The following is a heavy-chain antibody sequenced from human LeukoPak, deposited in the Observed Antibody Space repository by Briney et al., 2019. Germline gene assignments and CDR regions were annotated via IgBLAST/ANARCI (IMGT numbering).Heavy chain of an antibody. Sequence: GGSLRLSCVASGLRFRSYAMNWVRQAPGKGLECISTISDDSSFTYYADSVKGRSAISRDDSKNTLYLQMNNLKVEDTAVYYCAKGRCSGVGCDSFHTWGQGALVTVSS. CDR3: AKGRCSGVGCDSFHT. CDR1: GLRFRSYA. V-gene: IGHV3-23*01. J-gene: IGHJ5*02. D-gene: IGHD2-15*01. CDR2: ISDDSSFT.